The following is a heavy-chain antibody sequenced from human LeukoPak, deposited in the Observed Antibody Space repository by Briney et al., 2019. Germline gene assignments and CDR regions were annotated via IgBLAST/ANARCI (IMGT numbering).Heavy chain of an antibody. D-gene: IGHD3-22*01. CDR2: IAPSDSHT. CDR3: ARQPPGVYDTTQNWFDP. V-gene: IGHV5-10-1*01. Sequence: GESLKISCKGSGYSFSNYWIGWVRQMPGKGLEWMGRIAPSDSHTNYSPSFEGRVTISVDKSISTAYLQWSSLKASDTAMYYCARQPPGVYDTTQNWFDPWGQGTLVTVSS. J-gene: IGHJ5*02. CDR1: GYSFSNYW.